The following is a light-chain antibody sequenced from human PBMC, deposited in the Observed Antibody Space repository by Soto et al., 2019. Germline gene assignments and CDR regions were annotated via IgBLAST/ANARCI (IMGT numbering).Light chain of an antibody. Sequence: QPVLTQPPSASGPPGQRVSISCSGSSSNIGSNSVNWYQQLPGTAPKLLVYSTSQRPSGVPDRFSGSKSGTSASLAISALQSEDEADYFCAAWDDSLSGLYVFGTGTKLTVL. V-gene: IGLV1-44*01. J-gene: IGLJ1*01. CDR3: AAWDDSLSGLYV. CDR1: SSNIGSNS. CDR2: STS.